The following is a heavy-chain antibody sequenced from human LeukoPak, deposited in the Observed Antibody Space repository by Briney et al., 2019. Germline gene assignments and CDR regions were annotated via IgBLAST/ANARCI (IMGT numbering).Heavy chain of an antibody. D-gene: IGHD3-22*01. Sequence: SVKVSCKASGGTFSICTISWVRQAPGQGLEWIGRIIPILGIANYAQKFQGRVTITADKSTSTAYMELSSLRSEDTAVYYCARDPKGYCYASSGPAGDYWGQGTLVTVSS. CDR2: IIPILGIA. V-gene: IGHV1-69*04. CDR1: GGTFSICT. CDR3: ARDPKGYCYASSGPAGDY. J-gene: IGHJ4*02.